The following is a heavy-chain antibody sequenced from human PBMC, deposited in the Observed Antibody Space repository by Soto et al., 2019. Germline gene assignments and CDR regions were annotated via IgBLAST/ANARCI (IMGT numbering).Heavy chain of an antibody. Sequence: SVNVSCKASARTFSSYAITWVRQDPGQGLEWMGGIIPILGTANSAQRFRGRVSITADESTSSAYMGLRSLGAEDMAVCYCARDSGSGWYYYWGQGTLVTVSS. CDR3: ARDSGSGWYYY. CDR1: ARTFSSYA. V-gene: IGHV1-69*13. J-gene: IGHJ4*02. CDR2: IIPILGTA. D-gene: IGHD6-19*01.